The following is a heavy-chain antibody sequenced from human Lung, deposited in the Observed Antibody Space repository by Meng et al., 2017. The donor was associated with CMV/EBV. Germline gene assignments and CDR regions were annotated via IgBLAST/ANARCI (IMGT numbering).Heavy chain of an antibody. CDR2: ISGSGAST. V-gene: IGHV3-23*01. CDR3: VKGRDHNNYGGSGTVDF. J-gene: IGHJ4*02. D-gene: IGHD4-11*01. CDR1: GFTFSSYA. Sequence: ESXKISCAVSGFTFSSYAMNWVRQAPGKGLEWVSGISGSGASTHYADFVKGRFTISRDNSKNTMYLQMKSLSAEDTAVYYCVKGRDHNNYGGSGTVDFWGQGTLVTVSS.